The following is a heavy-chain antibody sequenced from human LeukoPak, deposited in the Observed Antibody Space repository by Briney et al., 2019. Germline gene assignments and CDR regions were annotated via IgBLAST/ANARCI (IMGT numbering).Heavy chain of an antibody. V-gene: IGHV4-59*01. CDR3: ARGSSWSPFDY. J-gene: IGHJ4*02. CDR1: GGSISSYY. Sequence: SETLSLTCTVPGGSISSYYWSWIRQPPGKGLEWIGYIYYSGGTTYNPSLKSRVTLSVHTSKKQSSLKLSSVTAAETAVYYCARGSSWSPFDYWGQGTLVTVSS. D-gene: IGHD6-13*01. CDR2: IYYSGGT.